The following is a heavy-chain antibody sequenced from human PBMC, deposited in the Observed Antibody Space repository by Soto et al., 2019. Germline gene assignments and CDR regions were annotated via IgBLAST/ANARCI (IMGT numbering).Heavy chain of an antibody. D-gene: IGHD6-19*01. Sequence: QVQLLQSGAEVKKPGSSVRVSCEASGGTFRTYSISWVRQAPGQGLEWMGEIIPIFGTINYAQKFQGRLTLTADESTATVYRDLRSLRSDDTALYYCAKGAVAGTPTSYYYYGMDVWGQGTTVTVSS. CDR2: IIPIFGTI. J-gene: IGHJ6*02. CDR1: GGTFRTYS. CDR3: AKGAVAGTPTSYYYYGMDV. V-gene: IGHV1-69*12.